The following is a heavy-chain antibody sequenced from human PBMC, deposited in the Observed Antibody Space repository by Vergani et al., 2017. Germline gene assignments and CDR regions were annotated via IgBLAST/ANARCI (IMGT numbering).Heavy chain of an antibody. V-gene: IGHV3-23*01. CDR1: GFTFSSYA. J-gene: IGHJ4*01. Sequence: EVQLLESGGGLVQPGGSLRLSCAASGFTFSSYAMSWVRQAPGKGLEWVSAISGSGGSTYYADSVKGRFTISIDNSKNTVFLQMHSLRAEDTSIYYCVKEKIDLGSYFFDAWGHGSLVTVSS. CDR2: ISGSGGST. D-gene: IGHD2/OR15-2a*01. CDR3: VKEKIDLGSYFFDA.